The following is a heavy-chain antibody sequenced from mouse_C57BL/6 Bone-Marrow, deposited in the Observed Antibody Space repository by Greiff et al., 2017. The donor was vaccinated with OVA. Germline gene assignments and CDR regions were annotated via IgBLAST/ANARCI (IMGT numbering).Heavy chain of an antibody. J-gene: IGHJ4*01. CDR1: GFNIKDDY. Sequence: EVQLQQSGAELVRPGASVKLSCTASGFNIKDDYMHWVKQRPEQGLEWIGWIDPENGDTEYASKFQGKATITADTSSNTAYLQLSSLTSEDTAVYYCTRQLRLPDYYAMDYWGQGTSVTVSS. V-gene: IGHV14-4*01. D-gene: IGHD3-2*02. CDR2: IDPENGDT. CDR3: TRQLRLPDYYAMDY.